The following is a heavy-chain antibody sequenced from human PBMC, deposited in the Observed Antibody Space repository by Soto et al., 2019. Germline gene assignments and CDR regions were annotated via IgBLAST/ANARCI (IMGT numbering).Heavy chain of an antibody. D-gene: IGHD6-13*01. V-gene: IGHV6-1*01. CDR3: ARDWAEGSSWSLNWFDP. J-gene: IGHJ5*02. Sequence: QTLSLTCAISGDSVSSNSAAWNWIRQSPSRGLEWLGRTYYRSKWYNDYAVSVKSRITINPDTSKNQFSLQLNSVTPEDTAVYYCARDWAEGSSWSLNWFDPWGQGTLVTVSS. CDR1: GDSVSSNSAA. CDR2: TYYRSKWYN.